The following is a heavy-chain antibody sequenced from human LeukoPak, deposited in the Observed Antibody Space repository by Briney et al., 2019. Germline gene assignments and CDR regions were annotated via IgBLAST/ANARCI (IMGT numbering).Heavy chain of an antibody. Sequence: ASVKVSCKASGYPFTRYGISRVRQAPGQGLEWMGWINPDNGNTKYAQKFQGRVTMTTDTSTSSAHMELRSLRSDDTAVYYCATYYCSTTSCYPYFFDYWGQGTLVSVS. J-gene: IGHJ4*02. CDR2: INPDNGNT. CDR1: GYPFTRYG. D-gene: IGHD2-2*01. CDR3: ATYYCSTTSCYPYFFDY. V-gene: IGHV1-18*01.